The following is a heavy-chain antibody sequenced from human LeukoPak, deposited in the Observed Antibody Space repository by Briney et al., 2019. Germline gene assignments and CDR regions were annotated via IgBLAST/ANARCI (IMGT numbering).Heavy chain of an antibody. CDR1: GFAFSSYA. CDR3: ARTGLGMYSFDS. CDR2: ITGSSSTI. J-gene: IGHJ4*02. Sequence: TGGSLRLSCAASGFAFSSYAMSWVRQAPGKGLEWVSYITGSSSTINYADSVKGRFTISRDKAKNSLYLQMNSLRAEDTAVYYCARTGLGMYSFDSWGRGTLVTVSS. V-gene: IGHV3-48*01. D-gene: IGHD3/OR15-3a*01.